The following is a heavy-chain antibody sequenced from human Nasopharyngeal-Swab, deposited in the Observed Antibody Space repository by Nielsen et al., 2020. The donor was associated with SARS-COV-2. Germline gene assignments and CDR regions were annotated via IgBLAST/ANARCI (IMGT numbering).Heavy chain of an antibody. V-gene: IGHV5-51*01. CDR2: IYPGDSDT. D-gene: IGHD6-13*01. CDR3: ARHVGSSWYLDAFDI. Sequence: GGSLRLSCKGSGYIFTSYWIGWVRQMPGKGLEWMGIIYPGDSDTRYSPSFQGQVTISADKSISTAYLQWSSLKASDTAMYYCARHVGSSWYLDAFDIWGQGTMVTVSS. CDR1: GYIFTSYW. J-gene: IGHJ3*02.